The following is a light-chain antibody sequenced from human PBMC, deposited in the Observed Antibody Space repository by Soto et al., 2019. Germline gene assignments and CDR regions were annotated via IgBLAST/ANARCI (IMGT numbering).Light chain of an antibody. V-gene: IGLV2-14*01. J-gene: IGLJ2*01. CDR1: SSDIGGYDY. CDR2: DVN. CDR3: TSYASGSSHVV. Sequence: QSVLTQPASVSGSPGQSITLSCTRTSSDIGGYDYVSWYQRHPGKAPKLIIYDVNNRPSGVSNRFSGSKSGNTASLTISGLQAEDEADYYCTSYASGSSHVVFGGGTKLTVL.